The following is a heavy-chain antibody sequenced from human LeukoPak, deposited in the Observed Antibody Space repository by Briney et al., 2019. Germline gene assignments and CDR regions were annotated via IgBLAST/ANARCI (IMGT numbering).Heavy chain of an antibody. V-gene: IGHV1-69*04. J-gene: IGHJ3*02. Sequence: GASVKVSCKASGGTFSSYAISWVRQAPGQGLEWMGRIIPILGIANYAQKFQGRVTITADKSTSTAYMELSSLRSEDTAVYYCARDLPYYYGSGAPGAFDIWGQGTMVTVSS. CDR1: GGTFSSYA. CDR3: ARDLPYYYGSGAPGAFDI. CDR2: IIPILGIA. D-gene: IGHD3-10*01.